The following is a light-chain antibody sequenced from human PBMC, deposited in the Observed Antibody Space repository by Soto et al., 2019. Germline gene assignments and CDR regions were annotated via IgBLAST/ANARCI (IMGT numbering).Light chain of an antibody. CDR1: RSDIGGDNY. J-gene: IGLJ1*01. CDR3: CSNAGSSFYV. Sequence: QSVLTQPPSASGSPGQSVTISCTGTRSDIGGDNYVSWYQHYPGKAPTLVIFEINNRPSGVPDRFSGSKSGITASLTGSGLQADDDSDCYSCSNAGSSFYVFGTGTKLTVL. CDR2: EIN. V-gene: IGLV2-8*01.